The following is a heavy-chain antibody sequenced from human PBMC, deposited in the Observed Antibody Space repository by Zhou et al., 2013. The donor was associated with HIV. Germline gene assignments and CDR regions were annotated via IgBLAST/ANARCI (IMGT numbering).Heavy chain of an antibody. D-gene: IGHD5-12*01. J-gene: IGHJ5*02. Sequence: QVQLVQSGAEVRKPGASVKVSCKASGYTFTGYYVHWVRQAPGQGLEWMGWINPNSGGTNYAQKFQGRVTMTRDTSISTAYMELSRLRSDDTAVYYCARNSSIVTTSWFDPWGQGTLVTVSS. V-gene: IGHV1-2*02. CDR3: ARNSSIVTTSWFDP. CDR1: GYTFTGYY. CDR2: INPNSGGT.